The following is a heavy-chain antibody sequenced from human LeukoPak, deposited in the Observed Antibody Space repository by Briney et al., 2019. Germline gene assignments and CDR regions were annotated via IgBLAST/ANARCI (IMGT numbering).Heavy chain of an antibody. D-gene: IGHD2-2*01. V-gene: IGHV3-23*01. Sequence: GSLRLSCAASGFTFSSYAMSWVRQAPGKGLEWVSAISGSGGSTYYADSVKGRFTISRDNSKNTLYLQMNSLRAEDTAVYYCAKGGDCSSTSCYYAGGFDYWGQGTLVTVSS. CDR2: ISGSGGST. CDR1: GFTFSSYA. CDR3: AKGGDCSSTSCYYAGGFDY. J-gene: IGHJ4*02.